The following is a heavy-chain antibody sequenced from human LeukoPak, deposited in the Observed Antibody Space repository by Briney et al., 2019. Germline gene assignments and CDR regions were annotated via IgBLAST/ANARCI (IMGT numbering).Heavy chain of an antibody. CDR1: GYTLTELS. J-gene: IGHJ4*02. V-gene: IGHV1-24*01. D-gene: IGHD3-10*01. Sequence: ASVKVSCKVSGYTLTELSMHWVRQAPGKGLEWMGNIIPVSGTTDYAQKFQGRVTITADKSTSTAYMELSSLRSEDTAVYYCARDGEYTMVRGVYFDYWGQGTLVTVSS. CDR3: ARDGEYTMVRGVYFDY. CDR2: IIPVSGTT.